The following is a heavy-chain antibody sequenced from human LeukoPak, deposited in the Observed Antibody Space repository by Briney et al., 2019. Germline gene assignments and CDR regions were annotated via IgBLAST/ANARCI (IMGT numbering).Heavy chain of an antibody. D-gene: IGHD3-22*01. Sequence: GGSPRLSCAASGFTFSSYSMNWVRQAPGKGLEWVSYISSSSSTIYYADSVKGRFTISRDNAKNSLYLQMNSLRAEDTAVYYCATVGDYYYDSSGPPRVFDYWGQGTLVTVSS. J-gene: IGHJ4*02. CDR2: ISSSSSTI. V-gene: IGHV3-48*01. CDR3: ATVGDYYYDSSGPPRVFDY. CDR1: GFTFSSYS.